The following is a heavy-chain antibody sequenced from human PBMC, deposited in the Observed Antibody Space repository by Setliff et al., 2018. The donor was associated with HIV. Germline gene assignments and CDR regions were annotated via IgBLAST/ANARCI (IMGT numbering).Heavy chain of an antibody. V-gene: IGHV3-48*03. D-gene: IGHD2-21*01. CDR3: ATSIEGAFHF. J-gene: IGHJ3*01. CDR1: GYSISSDYH. CDR2: ITSDVRTI. Sequence: LSLTCAVSGYSISSDYHWAWVRQSPGKGLEWVSYITSDVRTIYYADSVRGRFTISRDNAKNLVFLQMNSLRAEDTAVYYCATSIEGAFHFWGQGKMVTVS.